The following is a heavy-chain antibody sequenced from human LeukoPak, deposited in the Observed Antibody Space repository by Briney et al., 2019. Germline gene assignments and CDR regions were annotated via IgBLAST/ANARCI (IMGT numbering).Heavy chain of an antibody. CDR1: GGTFSSYA. J-gene: IGHJ4*02. D-gene: IGHD6-19*01. Sequence: SVKVSCKASGGTFSSYAISWVRQAPGQGLEWMGGIIPIFGTANYAQKFQGRVTITADKSTSTAYMELSSLRSEDTAVYYCARATGYSSGWYDWGQGTLVTVSS. CDR2: IIPIFGTA. CDR3: ARATGYSSGWYD. V-gene: IGHV1-69*06.